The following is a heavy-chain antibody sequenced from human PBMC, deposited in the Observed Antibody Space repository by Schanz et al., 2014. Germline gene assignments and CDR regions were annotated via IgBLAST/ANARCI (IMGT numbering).Heavy chain of an antibody. J-gene: IGHJ4*02. Sequence: QVQVVQSGGGLVKPGGSLRLSCAASGFVFGDYYMTWIRQAPGKGLEWLSYISDSGTYTNYADSVKGRFTISRDNSKNTLYLQMNSLRAEDTAVYYCARDRRNADLDYWGQGTLVTVSS. V-gene: IGHV3-11*05. CDR2: ISDSGTYT. D-gene: IGHD1-1*01. CDR1: GFVFGDYY. CDR3: ARDRRNADLDY.